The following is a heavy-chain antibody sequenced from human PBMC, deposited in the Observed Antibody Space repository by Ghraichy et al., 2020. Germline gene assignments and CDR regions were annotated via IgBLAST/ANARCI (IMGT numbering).Heavy chain of an antibody. V-gene: IGHV3-48*02. J-gene: IGHJ6*02. D-gene: IGHD2-2*01. CDR2: ISSSSSTI. Sequence: ALNISCAASGFTFSSYSMNWVRQAPGKGLEWVSYISSSSSTIYYADSVKGRFTISRDNAKNSLYLQMNSLRDEDTAVYYCARDRYCSSTSCSYGMDVWGQGTTVTVSS. CDR3: ARDRYCSSTSCSYGMDV. CDR1: GFTFSSYS.